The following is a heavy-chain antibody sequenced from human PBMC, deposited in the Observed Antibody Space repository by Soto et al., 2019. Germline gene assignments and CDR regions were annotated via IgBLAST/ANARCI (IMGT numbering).Heavy chain of an antibody. CDR1: GGSINSYY. CDR3: ARGIYSKVGATIGFDP. J-gene: IGHJ5*02. Sequence: QVQLQESGPGLVKPSETLSLTCTVSGGSINSYYWSWIRQPAGKGLEWIGRIYTSGSTNYNPSLKGRVTRSVDTSKNRFSRNLSSVTAADTAVYYCARGIYSKVGATIGFDPWGQGTLVTVSS. D-gene: IGHD1-26*01. CDR2: IYTSGST. V-gene: IGHV4-4*07.